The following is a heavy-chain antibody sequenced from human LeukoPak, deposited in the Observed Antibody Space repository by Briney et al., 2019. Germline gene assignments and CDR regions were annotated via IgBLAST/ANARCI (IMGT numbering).Heavy chain of an antibody. V-gene: IGHV3-13*01. J-gene: IGHJ3*02. CDR1: GFTFSSYD. CDR3: ARGSSSWYWSDAFDI. Sequence: QPGGSLRLSCAASGFTFSSYDMHRVRQATGKGLEWVSAIGTAGDTYYPGSVKGRFTNSRENAKNSLYLQMNSLRAGDTAVYYCARGSSSWYWSDAFDIWGQGTMVTVSS. CDR2: IGTAGDT. D-gene: IGHD6-13*01.